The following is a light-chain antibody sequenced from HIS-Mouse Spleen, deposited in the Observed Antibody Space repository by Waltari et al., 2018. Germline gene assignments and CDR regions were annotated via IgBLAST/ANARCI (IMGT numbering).Light chain of an antibody. CDR3: CSYAGSYTYV. J-gene: IGLJ1*01. CDR2: DVS. Sequence: QSALTQPRSVSGSPGQSVTISCTGTSSDVGGYNYVSWYQQPPGKAPKLMIYDVSKRPSGVPDRFSGSKSGNTASLTISGLQAEDEDDYYCCSYAGSYTYVFGTGTKVTVL. V-gene: IGLV2-11*01. CDR1: SSDVGGYNY.